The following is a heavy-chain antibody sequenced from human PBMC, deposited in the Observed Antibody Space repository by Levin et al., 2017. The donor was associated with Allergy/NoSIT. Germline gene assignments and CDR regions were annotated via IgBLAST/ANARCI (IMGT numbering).Heavy chain of an antibody. D-gene: IGHD1-26*01. Sequence: GESLKISCAASGFTFSDQYMDWVRQAPGKGLEWVGRIRNKANSYTTEYAASVKGRFTISRDDSKNSLYLQMNSLKTEDTAVYYCARSPVGATSFDYWGQGTLVTVSS. CDR1: GFTFSDQY. CDR3: ARSPVGATSFDY. J-gene: IGHJ4*02. CDR2: IRNKANSYTT. V-gene: IGHV3-72*01.